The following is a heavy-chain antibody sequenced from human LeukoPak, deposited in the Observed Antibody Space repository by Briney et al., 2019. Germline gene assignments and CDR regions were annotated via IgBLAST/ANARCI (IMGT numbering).Heavy chain of an antibody. Sequence: ASVKVSCKASGYAFTSYDINWVRQATGQGLEWMGWMNPNSGNTGYAQKFQGRVTITRNTSISTAYMELSSLRSEDTAVYYCATLADGWQLALAWGQGTLVTVSS. CDR3: ATLADGWQLALA. D-gene: IGHD6-6*01. J-gene: IGHJ5*02. V-gene: IGHV1-8*03. CDR1: GYAFTSYD. CDR2: MNPNSGNT.